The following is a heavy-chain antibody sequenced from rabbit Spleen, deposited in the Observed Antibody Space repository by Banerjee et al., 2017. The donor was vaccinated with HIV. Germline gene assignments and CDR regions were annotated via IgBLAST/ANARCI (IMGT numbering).Heavy chain of an antibody. CDR1: GFSFSSRYY. J-gene: IGHJ4*01. V-gene: IGHV1S40*01. CDR3: ARGVYDDYDTYYFDL. CDR2: PDGGTSDST. D-gene: IGHD2-1*01. Sequence: QSLEESGGGLVKPGASLTLTCTASGFSFSSRYYMCWVRQAPGKGLEWIACPDGGTSDSTYYANWAKGRFTFSKTSSTTVTLQVTSLTAADTATYFCARGVYDDYDTYYFDLWGQGTLVTVS.